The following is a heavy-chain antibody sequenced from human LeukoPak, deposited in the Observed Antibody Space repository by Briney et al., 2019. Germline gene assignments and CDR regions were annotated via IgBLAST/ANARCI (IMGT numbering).Heavy chain of an antibody. Sequence: GGSLRLSCAASGFTFSGYAMSWVRQAPGKGLEWVSAISDSGSSTYYADSVKGRFTISRDNSKNTLYLQMNSLRAEDAAVYYCATRERYCSSTSCYEWFDPWGQGTLVTVSS. CDR2: ISDSGSST. CDR1: GFTFSGYA. CDR3: ATRERYCSSTSCYEWFDP. V-gene: IGHV3-23*01. J-gene: IGHJ5*02. D-gene: IGHD2-2*01.